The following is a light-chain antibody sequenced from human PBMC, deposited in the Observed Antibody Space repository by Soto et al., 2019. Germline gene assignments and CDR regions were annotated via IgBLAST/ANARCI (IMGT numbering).Light chain of an antibody. V-gene: IGKV3D-15*03. J-gene: IGKJ1*01. CDR3: QQSDYVPT. CDR2: GSS. CDR1: QRITT. Sequence: EIVMTQSPATLSLSPGERATLSCRASQRITTVAWYQQKPGQSPRLLIYGSSIRAPGIPARFSVSGSGTEFTLTISILQSEDVAVYYCQQSDYVPTFGQGTRLAVK.